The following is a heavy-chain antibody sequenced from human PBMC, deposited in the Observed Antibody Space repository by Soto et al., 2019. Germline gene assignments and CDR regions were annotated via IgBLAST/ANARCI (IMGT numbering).Heavy chain of an antibody. D-gene: IGHD3-3*02. Sequence: EVQLVESGGGLVQPGGSLKLSCAASGFSFSDFAIDWVRQASGKGLEWVARIRSKGDSYATAYTESVKGRSTTSRDDSKNTAYLQMNSLKTEDTAVYYCAYIRGWGQGTLVTVSS. J-gene: IGHJ4*02. CDR3: AYIRG. CDR1: GFSFSDFA. V-gene: IGHV3-73*02. CDR2: IRSKGDSYAT.